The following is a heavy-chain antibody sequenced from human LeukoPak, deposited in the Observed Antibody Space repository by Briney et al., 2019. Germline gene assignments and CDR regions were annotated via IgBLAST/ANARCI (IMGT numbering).Heavy chain of an antibody. Sequence: ASVKVSCKASGYTFTSYGINWVRQATGQGLEWMGWMNPNSGNTGYAQKFQGRVTITRNTSISTAYMELSSLRSEDTAVYYCARVAWIGVRWFDPWGQGTLVTVSS. CDR1: GYTFTSYG. D-gene: IGHD5-12*01. CDR2: MNPNSGNT. J-gene: IGHJ5*02. V-gene: IGHV1-8*03. CDR3: ARVAWIGVRWFDP.